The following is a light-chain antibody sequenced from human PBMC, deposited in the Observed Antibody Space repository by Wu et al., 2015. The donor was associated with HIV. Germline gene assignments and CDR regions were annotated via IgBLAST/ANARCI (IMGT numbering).Light chain of an antibody. J-gene: IGKJ1*01. CDR3: QQSYSVPWT. V-gene: IGKV1-39*01. CDR2: AAS. CDR1: RDIDNY. Sequence: DIQMTQSPSSLSASVGDRVTTTCRASRDIDNYLNWYQHRPGKAPKLLIYAASSLQSGVPSRFGGSGSGTDFTLTISSLEPEDFATYYCQQSYSVPWTFGQGTKVDIK.